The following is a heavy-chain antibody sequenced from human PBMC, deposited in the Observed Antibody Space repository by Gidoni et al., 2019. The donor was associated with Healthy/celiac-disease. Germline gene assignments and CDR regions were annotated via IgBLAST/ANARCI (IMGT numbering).Heavy chain of an antibody. CDR1: GFTFSSYS. CDR2: ISSSSSYI. J-gene: IGHJ4*02. D-gene: IGHD1-20*01. CDR3: ARQIWDPYNWNYFDY. Sequence: EVQLVESGGGLVKPGGSLRLSCAASGFTFSSYSMNWVRQALGKGLEWVSSISSSSSYIYYADSVKGRFTISRDNAKNSLYLQMNSLRAEDTAVYYCARQIWDPYNWNYFDYWGQGTLVTVSS. V-gene: IGHV3-21*01.